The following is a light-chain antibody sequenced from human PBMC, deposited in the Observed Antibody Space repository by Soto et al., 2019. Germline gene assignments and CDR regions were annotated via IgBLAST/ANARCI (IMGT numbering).Light chain of an antibody. CDR3: AAWDDSPNGYA. Sequence: QSVLTQPPSASGTPRQRGSICCSGRSSNIGSNTVNSHTQPPGSAPKLLIYSNNQRPSGIPPRFSGSKSGTSASLAISGLQSEDEADYYCAAWDDSPNGYAFGTGTKVTVL. J-gene: IGLJ1*01. CDR1: SSNIGSNT. CDR2: SNN. V-gene: IGLV1-44*01.